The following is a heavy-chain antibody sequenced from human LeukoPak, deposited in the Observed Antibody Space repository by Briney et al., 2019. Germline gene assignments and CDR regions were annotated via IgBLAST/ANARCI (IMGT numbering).Heavy chain of an antibody. D-gene: IGHD3-3*01. CDR1: GFTFTNAW. CDR2: IKSKTDGGTI. CDR3: TTEGGVFGVVLTNYFDY. J-gene: IGHJ4*02. V-gene: IGHV3-15*01. Sequence: GGSLRLSCAASGFTFTNAWMSWVRQTPGKGLEWVGRIKSKTDGGTIDYAATVKGRFAISRDDSKNALYLQLNGLKTEDTAVYYCTTEGGVFGVVLTNYFDYWGQGTLVTVSS.